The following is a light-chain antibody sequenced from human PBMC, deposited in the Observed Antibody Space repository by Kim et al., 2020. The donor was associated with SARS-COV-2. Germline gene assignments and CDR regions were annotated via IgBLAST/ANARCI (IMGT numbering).Light chain of an antibody. CDR1: SGHSSYA. CDR2: LNSDGSH. V-gene: IGLV4-69*01. J-gene: IGLJ2*01. Sequence: QLVLTQSPSASASLGASAKLTCTLSSGHSSYAIAWHQQQPEKGPRYLMKLNSDGSHSKGDGIPDRFSGSSSGAERYLTISSLQSEDEADYYCQTWGTGRVVFCGGTQLTVL. CDR3: QTWGTGRVV.